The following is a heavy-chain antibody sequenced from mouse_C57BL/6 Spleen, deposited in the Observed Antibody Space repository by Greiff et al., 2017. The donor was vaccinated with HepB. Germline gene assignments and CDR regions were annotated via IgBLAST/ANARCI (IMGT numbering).Heavy chain of an antibody. Sequence: VQLVESGAELVRPGASVTLSCKASGYTFTDYEMHWVKQTPVHGLEWIGAIDPETGGTAYNQKFKGKAILTADKSSSTAYMELRSLTSEDSAVYYCTRLYYGSWYFDVWGTGTTVTVSS. V-gene: IGHV1-15*01. D-gene: IGHD1-1*01. J-gene: IGHJ1*03. CDR3: TRLYYGSWYFDV. CDR1: GYTFTDYE. CDR2: IDPETGGT.